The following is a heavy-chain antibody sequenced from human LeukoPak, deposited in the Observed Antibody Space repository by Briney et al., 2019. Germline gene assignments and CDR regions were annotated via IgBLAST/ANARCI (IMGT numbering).Heavy chain of an antibody. CDR3: AKDVGSTIDTSGYYYRNRKWAFDI. CDR1: GFTFSSYG. CDR2: IRYDGSNK. Sequence: GGSLRLSCAASGFTFSSYGMHWVRQAPGKGLEWVAFIRYDGSNKYYTDSVKGRFTISRDNSKNTLYLQMNSLRAEDTAVYYCAKDVGSTIDTSGYYYRNRKWAFDIWGQGTMVTVSS. V-gene: IGHV3-30*02. D-gene: IGHD3-22*01. J-gene: IGHJ3*02.